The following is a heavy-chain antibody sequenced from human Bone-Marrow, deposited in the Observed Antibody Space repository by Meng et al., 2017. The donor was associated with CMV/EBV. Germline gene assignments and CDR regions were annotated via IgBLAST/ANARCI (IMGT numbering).Heavy chain of an antibody. V-gene: IGHV1-18*01. D-gene: IGHD2-2*01. Sequence: GESLKTPCKASGYPFTSYGISWVRQAPGQGLEWMGWISAYNGNTNYAQKLQGRVTMTTDTSTSTAYMELRSLRSDDTAVYYCARHQLGYCSSTSYLPGIYDYYGMDVWGQGTTVTVSS. J-gene: IGHJ6*01. CDR3: ARHQLGYCSSTSYLPGIYDYYGMDV. CDR2: ISAYNGNT. CDR1: GYPFTSYG.